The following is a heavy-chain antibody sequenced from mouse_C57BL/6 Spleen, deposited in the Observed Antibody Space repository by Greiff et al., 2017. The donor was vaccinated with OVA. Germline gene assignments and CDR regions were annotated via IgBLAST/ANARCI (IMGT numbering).Heavy chain of an antibody. V-gene: IGHV5-9-1*02. CDR3: TRAGNGYAMDY. CDR1: GFTFSSYA. Sequence: EVQGVESGEGLVKPGGSLKLSCAASGFTFSSYAMSWVRQTPEKRLEWVAYISSGGDYIYYADTVKGRFTISRDNARNTLYLQMSSLKSEDTAMYYCTRAGNGYAMDYWGQGTSVTVSS. D-gene: IGHD2-1*01. CDR2: ISSGGDYI. J-gene: IGHJ4*01.